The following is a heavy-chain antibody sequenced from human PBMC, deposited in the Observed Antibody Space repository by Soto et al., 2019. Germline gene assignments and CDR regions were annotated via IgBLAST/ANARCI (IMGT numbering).Heavy chain of an antibody. D-gene: IGHD4-17*01. V-gene: IGHV4-30-4*01. CDR3: AREVIPQTTGWYFDL. CDR2: IYYSGNT. CDR1: GGSISGGVGGRYY. Sequence: QLQLRESGPGLVKPSETLSLTCTVSGGSISGGVGGRYYWGWISQPPGQGLEWVGCIYYSGNTYYNPSLKTRVTISVDTSKTPFSLRLGSVTAADTAVYYCAREVIPQTTGWYFDLWGRGTLVTGSS. J-gene: IGHJ2*01.